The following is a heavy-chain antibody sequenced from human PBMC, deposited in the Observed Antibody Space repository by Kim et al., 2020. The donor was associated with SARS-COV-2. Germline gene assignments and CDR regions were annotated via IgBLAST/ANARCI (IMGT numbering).Heavy chain of an antibody. Sequence: SETLSLTCTVSGGSVSTYYWSWIRQPPGKGLEWIGSVDYSGTANYKPSFKSRVTLSLDTSKNQFSLRLSSVTAADTAVYYCARTVSGTYIYFDYWGQGTLVTVSS. CDR3: ARTVSGTYIYFDY. D-gene: IGHD1-26*01. V-gene: IGHV4-59*02. J-gene: IGHJ4*02. CDR1: GGSVSTYY. CDR2: VDYSGTA.